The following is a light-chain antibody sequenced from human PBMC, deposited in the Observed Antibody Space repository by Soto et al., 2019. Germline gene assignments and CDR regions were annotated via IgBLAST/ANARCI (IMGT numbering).Light chain of an antibody. V-gene: IGLV2-14*01. CDR2: DVS. Sequence: QSVLTQPASVSGSPGQSINISCTGTSSDVGGYNYASWYQQHPGKAPKLMIYDVSNRPSGVSNRFSGSKSGNTASLTISGLQAEDEADYYCSSYTSSSTLLYVFGTGTKVTVL. J-gene: IGLJ1*01. CDR3: SSYTSSSTLLYV. CDR1: SSDVGGYNY.